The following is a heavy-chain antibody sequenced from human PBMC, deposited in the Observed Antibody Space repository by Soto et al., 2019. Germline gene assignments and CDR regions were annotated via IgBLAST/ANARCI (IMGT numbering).Heavy chain of an antibody. V-gene: IGHV3-15*07. CDR2: LKTETEGGAT. Sequence: EVQLVESGGGLVKSRGSLRLSCVASGFTFSNAWMNWVRQAPGKGMEWVGRLKTETEGGATDYAARVKGRFTISRDDSKNTMYLQIDSMETEDTAVYYCTSRFYYYHRRSYWCQGARVTVSS. J-gene: IGHJ4*02. CDR3: TSRFYYYHRRSY. CDR1: GFTFSNAW. D-gene: IGHD1-26*01.